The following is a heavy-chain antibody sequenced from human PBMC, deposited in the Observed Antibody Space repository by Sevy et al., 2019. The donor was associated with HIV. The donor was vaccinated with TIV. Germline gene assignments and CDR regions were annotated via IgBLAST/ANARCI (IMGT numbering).Heavy chain of an antibody. Sequence: GGSLRLSCEASAINIRDYWMNWVRQAPGKGLEWVANINQDGSKIYYVDSVKGRFTISRDSAKNSVFLQMTSLRAEDTAVYYCVRAIQLAASYWGQGMLVTVSS. D-gene: IGHD2-15*01. CDR2: INQDGSKI. J-gene: IGHJ4*02. V-gene: IGHV3-7*02. CDR1: AINIRDYW. CDR3: VRAIQLAASY.